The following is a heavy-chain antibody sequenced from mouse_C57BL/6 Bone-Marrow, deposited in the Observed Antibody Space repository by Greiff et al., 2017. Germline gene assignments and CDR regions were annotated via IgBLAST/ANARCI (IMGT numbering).Heavy chain of an antibody. Sequence: VQLKQSGPVLVKPGASVKMSCKASGYTFTDYYMNWVKQSHGKSLEWIGVINPYNGGTSYNQKFKGKATLTVDKSSSTAYMELNSLTSEASAVYYCARCYYGSSYVWVYFDYWGQGTTLTVSS. CDR1: GYTFTDYY. D-gene: IGHD1-1*01. V-gene: IGHV1-19*01. J-gene: IGHJ2*01. CDR3: ARCYYGSSYVWVYFDY. CDR2: INPYNGGT.